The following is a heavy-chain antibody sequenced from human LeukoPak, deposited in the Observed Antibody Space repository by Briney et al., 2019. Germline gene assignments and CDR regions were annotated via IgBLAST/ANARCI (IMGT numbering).Heavy chain of an antibody. CDR1: GFTFSSYS. J-gene: IGHJ4*02. CDR3: ASTTVVTPGGY. V-gene: IGHV3-48*01. D-gene: IGHD4-23*01. CDR2: ISSSSSTI. Sequence: GGSLRLSCAASGFTFSSYSMNWVRQAPGKGLEWVSYISSSSSTIYYADSVKARFTISRDNAKNSLYLQMNSLRAEDTAVYYCASTTVVTPGGYWGQGTLVTVSS.